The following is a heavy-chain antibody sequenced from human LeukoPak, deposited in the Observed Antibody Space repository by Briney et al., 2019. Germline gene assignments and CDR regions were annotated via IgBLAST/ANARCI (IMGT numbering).Heavy chain of an antibody. CDR1: GGTFSSYA. J-gene: IGHJ3*02. V-gene: IGHV1-69*01. Sequence: SVKVSCKASGGTFSSYAISWVRQAPGQGLEWMGGIIPIFGTANYAQKFQGRVTITADESTSTAYMELSSLRSEDTAVYYCARVPNYDYVWGSYRSLIGAFDIWGQGTMVTVSS. CDR3: ARVPNYDYVWGSYRSLIGAFDI. CDR2: IIPIFGTA. D-gene: IGHD3-16*02.